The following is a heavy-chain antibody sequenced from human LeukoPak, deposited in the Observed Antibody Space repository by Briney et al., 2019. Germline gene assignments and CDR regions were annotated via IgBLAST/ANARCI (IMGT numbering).Heavy chain of an antibody. V-gene: IGHV1-46*01. CDR1: GYTFTSYY. J-gene: IGHJ3*02. CDR3: ADSKSELGAFDI. D-gene: IGHD6-6*01. CDR2: INPSGGST. Sequence: ASVKVSCKAPGYTFTSYYMHWVRQVPGQGLEWMGIINPSGGSTSYAQKFQGRVTMTRDTSTSTVYMELSSLRSEDTAVYYCADSKSELGAFDIWGQGTMVTVSS.